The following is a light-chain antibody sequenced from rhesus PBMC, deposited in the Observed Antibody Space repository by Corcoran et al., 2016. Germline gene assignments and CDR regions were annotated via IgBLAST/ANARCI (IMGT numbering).Light chain of an antibody. J-gene: IGKJ2*01. V-gene: IGKV1-44*03. Sequence: DIQMTQSPSSLYAFVGDRVIITCRASQTICNYLIWYQQKPGKVHKDVIYDSSTLQSGVPFRFSVSGSVTDFTLTISSLQPEDFATYYCQQHNSLPYSFGQGTKVEIK. CDR2: DSS. CDR1: QTICNY. CDR3: QQHNSLPYS.